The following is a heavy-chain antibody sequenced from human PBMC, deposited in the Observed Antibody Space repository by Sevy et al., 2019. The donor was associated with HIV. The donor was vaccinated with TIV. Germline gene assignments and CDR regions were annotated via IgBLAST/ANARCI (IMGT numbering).Heavy chain of an antibody. CDR2: INSDGSST. J-gene: IGHJ5*02. CDR3: ATEGYCSSTSCDKAGVWFDP. Sequence: GGSLRLSCAASGFTFSSYWMHWVRQAPGKGLVWVSRINSDGSSTSYADSVKGRFTISRDNAKNTLYLQMNSLRAEDTAVYYCATEGYCSSTSCDKAGVWFDPWGQGTLVTVSS. V-gene: IGHV3-74*01. D-gene: IGHD2-2*02. CDR1: GFTFSSYW.